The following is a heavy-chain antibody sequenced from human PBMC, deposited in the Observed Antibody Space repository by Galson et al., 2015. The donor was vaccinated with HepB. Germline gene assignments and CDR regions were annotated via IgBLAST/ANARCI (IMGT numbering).Heavy chain of an antibody. D-gene: IGHD4-17*01. CDR2: INHSGST. Sequence: SETLSLTCAVYGGSFSGYYWSWIRQPPGKGLEWIGEINHSGSTNYNPSLKSRVSISVDTSKNQFSLKLTSVTAADTAVYYCARVVPTVTTNYYYGMDVWGQGTTVTVSS. J-gene: IGHJ6*02. V-gene: IGHV4-34*01. CDR1: GGSFSGYY. CDR3: ARVVPTVTTNYYYGMDV.